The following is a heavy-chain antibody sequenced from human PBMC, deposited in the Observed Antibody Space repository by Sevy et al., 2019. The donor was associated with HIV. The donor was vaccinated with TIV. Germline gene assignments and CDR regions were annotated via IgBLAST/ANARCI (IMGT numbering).Heavy chain of an antibody. V-gene: IGHV1-18*01. CDR1: GYTFASEG. CDR3: ARVPTYYYGSATYFES. D-gene: IGHD3-10*01. Sequence: ASVKVSCKASGYTFASEGISWVRQAPGQGLEWMGWIGAYNGNANSAQKLQGRVTMTTDTSTSTAYMELSSLGSDDTAIYSCARVPTYYYGSATYFESWGQGTLVTVSS. J-gene: IGHJ4*02. CDR2: IGAYNGNA.